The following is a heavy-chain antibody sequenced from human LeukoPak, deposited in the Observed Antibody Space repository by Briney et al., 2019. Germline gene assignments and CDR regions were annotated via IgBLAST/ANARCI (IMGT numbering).Heavy chain of an antibody. CDR3: ARGLGGASYYMDV. V-gene: IGHV4-4*07. CDR1: GVSISNFY. CDR2: IDTGGST. Sequence: SETLSLTCTVSGVSISNFYWSWVRQPAGKGLEWIGRIDTGGSTYYNASLERRVIMSLDTSKNQFSLKLSSVTVADTAVYYCARGLGGASYYMDVWGRGATVTVSS. J-gene: IGHJ6*03. D-gene: IGHD3-16*01.